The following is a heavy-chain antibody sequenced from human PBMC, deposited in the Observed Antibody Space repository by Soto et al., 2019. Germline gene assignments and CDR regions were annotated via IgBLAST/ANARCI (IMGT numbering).Heavy chain of an antibody. CDR1: GFTFSNYW. Sequence: LRLSCAASGFTFSNYWMHWVRQAPGKGLEWVANINQDGSVKYYVDSVKGRFTISRDFAQNSLYLQMNSLRAEDTAVYYCARALGGYDSYWGLGTLVTVSS. J-gene: IGHJ4*02. CDR3: ARALGGYDSY. CDR2: INQDGSVK. D-gene: IGHD5-12*01. V-gene: IGHV3-7*01.